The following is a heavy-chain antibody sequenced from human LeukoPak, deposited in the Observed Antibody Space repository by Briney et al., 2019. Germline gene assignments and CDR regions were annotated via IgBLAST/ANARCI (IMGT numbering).Heavy chain of an antibody. V-gene: IGHV3-49*04. J-gene: IGHJ4*02. D-gene: IGHD1-26*01. CDR3: TSGSYSGFDY. CDR2: IRSNAYGGTT. CDR1: GFTFGDYA. Sequence: GGSLRLSCSASGFTFGDYAMSWVRQAPGKGLEWVGFIRSNAYGGTTEYAASVKGRFTISRDDSKSIAYLQMNSLKTEDTAVYYCTSGSYSGFDYWGQGTLVTVSS.